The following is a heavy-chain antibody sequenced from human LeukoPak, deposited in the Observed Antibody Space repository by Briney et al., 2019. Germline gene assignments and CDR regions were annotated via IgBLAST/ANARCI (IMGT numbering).Heavy chain of an antibody. CDR1: GGSISSGSYY. CDR3: ARVNIGGAAGLDY. Sequence: SETLSLTCTVSGGSISSGSYYWSWIRQPAGQGLEWIGRIYTSGSTNYNPSLKSRVTISVDTSKNQFSLKLSSVTAADTAVYYCARVNIGGAAGLDYWGQGTLVTVSS. CDR2: IYTSGST. J-gene: IGHJ4*02. D-gene: IGHD6-13*01. V-gene: IGHV4-61*02.